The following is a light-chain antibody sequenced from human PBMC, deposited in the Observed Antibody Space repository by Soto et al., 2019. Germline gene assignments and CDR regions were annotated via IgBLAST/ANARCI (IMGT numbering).Light chain of an antibody. CDR2: ATT. CDR3: QQRTHWPPYT. Sequence: IVLTQSPATLSLSPGERATLSCRASQSVSSYLAWYQQKTGQGPRVLIFATTPRATGIPARFSGSGSGTDFTLTISSLEPEDFAVYYCQQRTHWPPYTFGQGTRLEIK. J-gene: IGKJ2*01. V-gene: IGKV3-11*01. CDR1: QSVSSY.